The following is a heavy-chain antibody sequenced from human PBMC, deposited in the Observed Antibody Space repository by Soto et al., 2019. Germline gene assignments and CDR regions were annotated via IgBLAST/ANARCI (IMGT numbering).Heavy chain of an antibody. D-gene: IGHD7-27*01. CDR2: IIPIFGTA. J-gene: IGHJ6*02. CDR3: ARGNLGNYGMDV. CDR1: GGTFSSCA. Sequence: SVKVSCNASGGTFSSCAISWVRQAPGQGLEWMGGIIPIFGTANYAQKFQGRVTITADESTSTAYMELSSLRSEDTAVYYCARGNLGNYGMDVWGQGTTVTVSS. V-gene: IGHV1-69*13.